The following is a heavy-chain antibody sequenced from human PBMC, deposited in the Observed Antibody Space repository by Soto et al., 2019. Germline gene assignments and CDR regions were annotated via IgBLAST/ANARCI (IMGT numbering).Heavy chain of an antibody. CDR2: IYPGDSDT. J-gene: IGHJ6*02. Sequence: GESLKISCKGSGYSFTSYWIGWVRQMPGKGLEWMGIIYPGDSDTRYSPSFQGQVTISADKSISTAYLQWSSLKALDTAMYYCARHGVVHYYGMDVWGQGTTVTVSS. CDR1: GYSFTSYW. D-gene: IGHD3-3*01. CDR3: ARHGVVHYYGMDV. V-gene: IGHV5-51*01.